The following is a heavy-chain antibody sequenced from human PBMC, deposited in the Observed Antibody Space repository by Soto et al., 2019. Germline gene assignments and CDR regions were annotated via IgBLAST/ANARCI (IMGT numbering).Heavy chain of an antibody. Sequence: QLQLQESGPGLVKPSETLSLTCTVSGGSISSSSYYWGWIRQPPGKGLEWIGSIYYSGSTYYNPSLMSRVPISVDTSKNQFSLKLSSVTAADTAVYYCATQGRWLQLLYYFDYWGQGTLVTVSS. CDR2: IYYSGST. CDR3: ATQGRWLQLLYYFDY. J-gene: IGHJ4*02. V-gene: IGHV4-39*01. D-gene: IGHD5-12*01. CDR1: GGSISSSSYY.